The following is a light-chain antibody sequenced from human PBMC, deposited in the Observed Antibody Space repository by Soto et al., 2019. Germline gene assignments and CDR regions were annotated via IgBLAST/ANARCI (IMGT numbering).Light chain of an antibody. CDR1: QSVSSSY. V-gene: IGKV3-20*01. CDR3: QQYGSSPRT. Sequence: EIVLTQSPGTLSLSPGERATLSCRASQSVSSSYLAWYQQKPGQAPRLLIYGASSRATGIPDRFSGSGSGKDFTLTIRRLEPEDFAVYYCQQYGSSPRTFGQGTKVDIK. J-gene: IGKJ1*01. CDR2: GAS.